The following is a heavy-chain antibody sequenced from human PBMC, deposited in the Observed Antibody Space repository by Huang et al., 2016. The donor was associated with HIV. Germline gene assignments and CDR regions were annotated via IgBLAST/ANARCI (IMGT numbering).Heavy chain of an antibody. CDR1: GGSIDNRNSY. CDR2: IYYSGST. CDR3: ARRWDYDFWSGSSYYFGS. Sequence: QLQLQESGPGQVKPSETLSLTCTVSGGSIDNRNSYWGWIRQPPGNGLEWIGNIYYSGSTYYNPSLKSRVTMSVDTSNNQCSLRLDSVTAADTAVYYCARRWDYDFWSGSSYYFGSWGQGTLVTVSS. V-gene: IGHV4-39*01. D-gene: IGHD3-3*01. J-gene: IGHJ4*02.